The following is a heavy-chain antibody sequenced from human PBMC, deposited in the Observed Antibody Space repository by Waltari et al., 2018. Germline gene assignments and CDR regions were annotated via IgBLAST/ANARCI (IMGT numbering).Heavy chain of an antibody. CDR3: ASSLAYSSLRGGMDV. V-gene: IGHV4-34*01. D-gene: IGHD6-6*01. Sequence: QVQLQQWGAGLLEPSETLSLTCAVYGGSFSGYYWSWIRQPPGKGLEWIGEINHSGSTNYNPSLKSRVTISVDTSKNQFSLKLSSVTAADTAVYYCASSLAYSSLRGGMDVWGQGTTVTVSS. J-gene: IGHJ6*02. CDR1: GGSFSGYY. CDR2: INHSGST.